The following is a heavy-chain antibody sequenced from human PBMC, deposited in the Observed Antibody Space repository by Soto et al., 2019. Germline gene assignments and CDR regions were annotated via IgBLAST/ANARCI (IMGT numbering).Heavy chain of an antibody. CDR1: GYGFTTYG. CDR2: ISAHNGNT. CDR3: ARGRNGDY. Sequence: QVHLVQSGAEVKKPGASVKVSCKGSGYGFTTYGITWVRQTPGQGLEWMAWISAHNGNTNYAQKLQGRVTVTRDTSPSTAYMERRGLRSDDTAVYYCARGRNGDYWGQGALVTVSS. J-gene: IGHJ4*02. D-gene: IGHD1-1*01. V-gene: IGHV1-18*01.